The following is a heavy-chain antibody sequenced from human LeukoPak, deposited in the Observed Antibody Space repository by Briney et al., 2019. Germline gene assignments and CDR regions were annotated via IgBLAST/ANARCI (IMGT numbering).Heavy chain of an antibody. CDR3: ARDVIAAAGNNWFDP. D-gene: IGHD6-13*01. J-gene: IGHJ5*02. V-gene: IGHV3-64*01. CDR2: ISSNGDST. Sequence: PGGSLRLSCTASGFSFSDYSMDWVRQAPGKGLEYVSAISSNGDSTNYANSVRGRFTISRDNSKNTLYLQMNSLRAEDTAVYYCARDVIAAAGNNWFDPWGQGTLVTVSS. CDR1: GFSFSDYS.